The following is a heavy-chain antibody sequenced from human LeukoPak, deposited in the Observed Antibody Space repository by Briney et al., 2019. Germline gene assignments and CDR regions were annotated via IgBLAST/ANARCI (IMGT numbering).Heavy chain of an antibody. V-gene: IGHV4-59*10. CDR1: GGSFSGYY. CDR2: TYSSGST. D-gene: IGHD3-22*01. CDR3: ARLGSGYSEYYFDH. J-gene: IGHJ4*02. Sequence: PSETLSLTCAVYGGSFSGYYWTWIRQPAGNGLEWIGRTYSSGSTNYNPSLKSRVTMSVETSKNQISLKLSSVTAADTAVYYCARLGSGYSEYYFDHWGQGTLVTVSS.